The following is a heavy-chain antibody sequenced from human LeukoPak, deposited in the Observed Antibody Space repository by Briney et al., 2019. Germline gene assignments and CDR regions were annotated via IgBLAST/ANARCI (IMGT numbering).Heavy chain of an antibody. CDR1: GGSFSGYY. J-gene: IGHJ5*02. CDR2: INHSGST. Sequence: SETLSLTCAVYGGSFSGYYWSWIRQPPGKGLEWIGEINHSGSTNYNPSLKSRVTISVDTSKNQFSLKLSSVTAADTAVYYCARGLGAYDFWSGYYACWFDPWGQGTLVTVPS. V-gene: IGHV4-34*01. D-gene: IGHD3-3*01. CDR3: ARGLGAYDFWSGYYACWFDP.